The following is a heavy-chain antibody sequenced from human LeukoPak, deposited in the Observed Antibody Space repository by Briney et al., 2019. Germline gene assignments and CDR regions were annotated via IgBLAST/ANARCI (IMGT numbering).Heavy chain of an antibody. CDR2: ISPGDSDT. J-gene: IGHJ3*02. CDR3: ARLPTSYYYDSSGIGAFDI. Sequence: GESLKISCKGSGCSFTSYWMGWVRQMPGKGLEWMGFISPGDSDTRYSPSFQGQVTISADKSISTAYLQWSSLKASDTAMYYCARLPTSYYYDSSGIGAFDIWGQGTMVTVSS. V-gene: IGHV5-51*01. CDR1: GCSFTSYW. D-gene: IGHD3-22*01.